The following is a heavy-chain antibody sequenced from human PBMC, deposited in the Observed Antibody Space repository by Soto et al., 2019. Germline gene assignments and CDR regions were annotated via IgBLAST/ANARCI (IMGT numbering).Heavy chain of an antibody. D-gene: IGHD3-10*01. CDR2: INHSGST. CDR1: GAPITWGDYS. Sequence: LSLTCAISGAPITWGDYSWNWIRQPPGKGLEWIGEINHSGSTNYNPSLKSRVTISVDTSKNQFSLKLSSVTAADTAVYYCARSVRVRGVIITEYYYYYGMDVWGQGTTVTVSS. V-gene: IGHV4-30-2*01. CDR3: ARSVRVRGVIITEYYYYYGMDV. J-gene: IGHJ6*02.